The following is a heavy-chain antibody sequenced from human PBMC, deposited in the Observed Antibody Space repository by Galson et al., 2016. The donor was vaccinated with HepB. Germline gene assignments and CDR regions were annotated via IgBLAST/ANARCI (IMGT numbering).Heavy chain of an antibody. CDR3: ATRGGSIDAFEI. V-gene: IGHV3-30*03. CDR1: GFTFISRG. Sequence: SLRLSCAASGFTFISRGMHWVRQAPGKGLEWLAVISHDGGNTYYADSVRGRFTISRDNSRNTVYLQMNSLRAEDTAVYYCATRGGSIDAFEIWGQGTMVIVSS. CDR2: ISHDGGNT. D-gene: IGHD3-10*01. J-gene: IGHJ3*02.